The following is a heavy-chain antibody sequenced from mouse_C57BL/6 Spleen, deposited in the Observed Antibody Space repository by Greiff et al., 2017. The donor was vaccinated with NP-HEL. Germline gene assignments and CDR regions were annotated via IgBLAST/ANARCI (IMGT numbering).Heavy chain of an antibody. J-gene: IGHJ4*01. CDR3: ARQMDMIRDAMDY. CDR1: GYTFTSYW. CDR2: IDPSDSYT. V-gene: IGHV1-69*01. D-gene: IGHD2-4*01. Sequence: QVQLKQPGAELVMPGASVKLSCKASGYTFTSYWMHWVKQRPGQGLEWIGEIDPSDSYTNYNQKFKGKSTLTVDKSSSTAYMQLSSLTSEDSAVYYCARQMDMIRDAMDYWGQGTSVTVSS.